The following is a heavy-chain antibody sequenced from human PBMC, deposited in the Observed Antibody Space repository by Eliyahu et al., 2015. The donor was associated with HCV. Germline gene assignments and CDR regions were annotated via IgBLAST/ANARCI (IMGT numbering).Heavy chain of an antibody. V-gene: IGHV4-61*01. CDR1: GGSVSSGSYY. Sequence: QVQLQESGPGLVKPSETLSLTCTVSGGSVSSGSYYWXWIRQPPGKGLEWIGYIYYSGSTNYNPSLKSRVTISVDTSKNQFSLKLSSVTAADTAVYYCAREVKAYYDILTGHNYYYYGMDVWGQGTTVTVSS. CDR2: IYYSGST. CDR3: AREVKAYYDILTGHNYYYYGMDV. J-gene: IGHJ6*02. D-gene: IGHD3-9*01.